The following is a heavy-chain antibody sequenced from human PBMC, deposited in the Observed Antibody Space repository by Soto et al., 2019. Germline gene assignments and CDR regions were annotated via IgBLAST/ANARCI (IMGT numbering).Heavy chain of an antibody. D-gene: IGHD4-17*01. CDR2: ISYDGNNK. V-gene: IGHV3-30*18. CDR3: AKILQLGDYAYYYYGMDV. CDR1: GFTFSSYG. J-gene: IGHJ6*02. Sequence: QVQLVESGGGVVQPGRSLRLSCAASGFTFSSYGMHWVRQAPGKGLEWVAVISYDGNNKYYADSVKGRFTISRDNSKNPLYLQMNSLRAEDTAVYYCAKILQLGDYAYYYYGMDVWGQGTTVTVSS.